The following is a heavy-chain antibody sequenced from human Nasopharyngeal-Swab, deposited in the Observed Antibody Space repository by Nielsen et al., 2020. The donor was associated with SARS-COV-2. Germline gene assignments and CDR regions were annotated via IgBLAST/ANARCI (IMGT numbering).Heavy chain of an antibody. V-gene: IGHV1-3*01. J-gene: IGHJ4*02. CDR1: GYTFTSYA. CDR2: INAGNGNT. Sequence: ASVKVSCKASGYTFTSYAMHWVRQAPGQRLEWMGWINAGNGNTKYSQTFQGRVTITRDTSASTAYMELSSLRSEDTAVYYCAREDRFPLYYYDSSGYYYFDYWGQGTLVTVSS. CDR3: AREDRFPLYYYDSSGYYYFDY. D-gene: IGHD3-22*01.